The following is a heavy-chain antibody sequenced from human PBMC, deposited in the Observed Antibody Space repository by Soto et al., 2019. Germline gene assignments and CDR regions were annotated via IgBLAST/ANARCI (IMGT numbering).Heavy chain of an antibody. V-gene: IGHV4-61*01. CDR3: ARVAYCSGGSCYFKWFDP. CDR1: GGSVSNDNYY. J-gene: IGHJ5*02. CDR2: AYYTGST. D-gene: IGHD2-15*01. Sequence: QVQLQESGPGLVKPSETLSLTCTVSGGSVSNDNYYWSWIRQPPGKGLEWIAYAYYTGSTSYNPSIKSRVTISVDTDKNQVSLKLTSVTAADTAVYFCARVAYCSGGSCYFKWFDPWGQGTLVTVSS.